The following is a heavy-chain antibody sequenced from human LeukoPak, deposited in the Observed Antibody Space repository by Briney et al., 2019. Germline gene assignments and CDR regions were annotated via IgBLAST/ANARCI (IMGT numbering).Heavy chain of an antibody. J-gene: IGHJ6*02. V-gene: IGHV4-30-4*01. D-gene: IGHD4-17*01. CDR3: ARGPTATDYYYSHAMDV. CDR1: GGSFSGYH. CDR2: IYFSGST. Sequence: SETLSLTCAVYGGSFSGYHWSWIRQPPGQGLEWIGYIYFSGSTYYNPSLKGRLTMSVDMSRNQFSLNLTSVSAADTAVYYCARGPTATDYYYSHAMDVWGQGTTVTVSS.